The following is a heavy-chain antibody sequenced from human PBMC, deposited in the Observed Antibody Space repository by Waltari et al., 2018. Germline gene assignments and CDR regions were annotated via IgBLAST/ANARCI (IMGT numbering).Heavy chain of an antibody. CDR1: GFTFNSYW. CDR3: TRSKRGSNYWCDP. D-gene: IGHD2-2*01. CDR2: MNSDGSST. Sequence: EVQLVESGGGSVQPGGSLRLSCAASGFTFNSYWMHWVRQVPGKGLVWVSRMNSDGSSTNYADSGKGRFTISRDNAKNTLYLQGNSLRVEDTAVYYCTRSKRGSNYWCDPWGQGTLVTVSS. V-gene: IGHV3-74*01. J-gene: IGHJ5*02.